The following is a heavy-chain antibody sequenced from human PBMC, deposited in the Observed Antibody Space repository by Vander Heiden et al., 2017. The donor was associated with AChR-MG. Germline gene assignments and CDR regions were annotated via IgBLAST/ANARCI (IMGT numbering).Heavy chain of an antibody. CDR1: GFTFSSYA. D-gene: IGHD6-13*01. CDR3: ASQGGSSWFDY. Sequence: EMQLLESGRGFVQPGGSLRLSCAASGFTFSSYAMTWVRQAPGKGLEWVSAISGSGGTTYYADSVRGRFTISRDNSKNTLYLQMNSLRVEDTAVFYCASQGGSSWFDYWGQGTLVTVSS. V-gene: IGHV3-23*01. J-gene: IGHJ4*02. CDR2: ISGSGGTT.